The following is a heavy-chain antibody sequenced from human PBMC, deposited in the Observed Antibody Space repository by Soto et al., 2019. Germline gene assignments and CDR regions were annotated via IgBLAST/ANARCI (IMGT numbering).Heavy chain of an antibody. Sequence: EVQLVESGGGLVKPGGSLRLTCAASGFTFSNAWMSWVRQAPGKGMEWVGRIKSKTDGGTTDYAAPVKGRFTISKDDWKNTMYLQMNRLKTENTAVYYCTTDPHPDIVVVPAAMPWCQGTLVTVSS. V-gene: IGHV3-15*01. J-gene: IGHJ5*02. D-gene: IGHD2-2*01. CDR2: IKSKTDGGTT. CDR3: TTDPHPDIVVVPAAMP. CDR1: GFTFSNAW.